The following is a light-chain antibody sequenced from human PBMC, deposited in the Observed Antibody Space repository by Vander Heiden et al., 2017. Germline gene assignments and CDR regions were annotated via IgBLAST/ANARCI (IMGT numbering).Light chain of an antibody. V-gene: IGLV1-40*01. CDR3: QSYDSSLSGSV. CDR1: SSNIGAGYA. Sequence: QSVLTQPPSVSGAPGQRVTISCTGSSSNIGAGYAVHWYQQLPGTAPKLLIYGNSNRPSGVPDRFSGSKSGTSASLAIPGLQAEDEADYSCQSYDSSLSGSVFGGGTKLTVL. CDR2: GNS. J-gene: IGLJ3*02.